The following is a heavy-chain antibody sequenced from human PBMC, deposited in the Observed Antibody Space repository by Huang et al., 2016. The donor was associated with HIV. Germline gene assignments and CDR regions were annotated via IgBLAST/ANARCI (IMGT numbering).Heavy chain of an antibody. Sequence: EVQLVESGGGLVQPGGSWSLSCVASGFTFSSSWMHWVRQAPGKGLVWVSRISGDGASTHSADSVKGRFTISRDNAKNTLFLQMNSLRAEDTAVYYYAMDVWGQGTTVTVSS. V-gene: IGHV3-74*01. CDR1: GFTFSSSW. CDR3: AMDV. CDR2: ISGDGAST. J-gene: IGHJ6*02.